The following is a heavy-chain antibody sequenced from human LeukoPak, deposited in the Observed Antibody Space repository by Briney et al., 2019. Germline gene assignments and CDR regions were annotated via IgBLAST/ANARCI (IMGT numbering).Heavy chain of an antibody. D-gene: IGHD1-26*01. CDR3: ASVPVWELATHTGGSFDY. V-gene: IGHV4-30-4*01. CDR1: GGLISRIEYY. J-gene: IGHJ4*02. CDR2: IYHTGTT. Sequence: SQTLSLTCTVSGGLISRIEYYWGWVRQSPVKGLEWLGHIYHTGTTLYSPHLNNRLTVSVDSSKNQFSLTLNSVTAADTAVYYCASVPVWELATHTGGSFDYWGRGILVTVSS.